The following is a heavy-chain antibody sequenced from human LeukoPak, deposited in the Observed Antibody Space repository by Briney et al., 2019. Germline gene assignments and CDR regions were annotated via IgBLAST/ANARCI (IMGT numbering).Heavy chain of an antibody. CDR1: GGTFSSYA. D-gene: IGHD6-19*01. Sequence: GASVKVSCKASGGTFSSYAISWVRQAPGQGLEWMGRINPNSGGTNYAQKFQGRATMTRDTSISTAYMELSRLRSDDTAVYYCASLGSGWFNYPGYWGQGTLVTVSS. CDR3: ASLGSGWFNYPGY. J-gene: IGHJ4*02. V-gene: IGHV1-2*06. CDR2: INPNSGGT.